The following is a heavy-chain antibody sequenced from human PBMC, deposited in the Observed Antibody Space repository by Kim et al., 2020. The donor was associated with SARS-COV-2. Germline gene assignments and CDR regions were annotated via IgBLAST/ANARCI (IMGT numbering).Heavy chain of an antibody. J-gene: IGHJ5*02. D-gene: IGHD2-2*01. Sequence: SETLSLTCTVSGDSISGSSYYWGWVRQPPGKGLEWIANIFYRGNTFYNPSLKSRVTISVDTSRNQFSLELSSVTAADTAVYYCARHEGTSGDPGSAKFDPWGLGTQVTVSS. CDR2: IFYRGNT. CDR3: ARHEGTSGDPGSAKFDP. V-gene: IGHV4-39*01. CDR1: GDSISGSSYY.